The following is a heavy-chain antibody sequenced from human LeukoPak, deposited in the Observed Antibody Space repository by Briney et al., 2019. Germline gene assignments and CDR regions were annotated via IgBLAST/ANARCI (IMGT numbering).Heavy chain of an antibody. CDR1: GGSIGSYY. V-gene: IGHV4-59*01. J-gene: IGHJ4*02. Sequence: SETLSLTCTVSGGSIGSYYWSWIRQPPGKGLEWIGYIYYSGSTSHNPSLKSRVTISVDTSKNQFSLKLSSVTAADTAVYYCARAPWGRSDFWSGHPYYFDYWGQGTLVTVSS. D-gene: IGHD3-3*01. CDR3: ARAPWGRSDFWSGHPYYFDY. CDR2: IYYSGST.